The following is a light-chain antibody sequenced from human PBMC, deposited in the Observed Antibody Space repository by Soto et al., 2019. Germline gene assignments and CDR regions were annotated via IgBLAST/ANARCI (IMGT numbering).Light chain of an antibody. Sequence: EKLMSQSPATLSVSPGERVTLSCRASQNIHNHMSWFLQKPGQTPRLLIYDAIIRAAGIPARFSGSGSGTDFTLTISSLEPEDFAVYYCQQRSNWLFGPGTKVDIK. CDR3: QQRSNWL. V-gene: IGKV3-11*01. CDR2: DAI. J-gene: IGKJ3*01. CDR1: QNIHNH.